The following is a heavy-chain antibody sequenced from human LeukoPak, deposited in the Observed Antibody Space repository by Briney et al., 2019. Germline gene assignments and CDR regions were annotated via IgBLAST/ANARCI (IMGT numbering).Heavy chain of an antibody. D-gene: IGHD5-24*01. V-gene: IGHV3-33*06. Sequence: GGSPRLSCAASGFTFSSYAMHWVRQAPGKGLEWVALIWSDGNNKYYADSVEGRFTISRDTSKNTLFLQMNSLRAEDTAVYYCAKVGSRDGYNLGDAFDIWGQGTMVTVSS. CDR1: GFTFSSYA. CDR3: AKVGSRDGYNLGDAFDI. J-gene: IGHJ3*02. CDR2: IWSDGNNK.